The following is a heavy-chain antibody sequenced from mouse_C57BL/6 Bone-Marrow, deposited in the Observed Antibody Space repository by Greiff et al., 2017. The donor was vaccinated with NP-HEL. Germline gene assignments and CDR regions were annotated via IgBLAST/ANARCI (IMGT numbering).Heavy chain of an antibody. J-gene: IGHJ2*01. V-gene: IGHV3-6*01. CDR2: ISYDGSN. D-gene: IGHD1-2*01. CDR1: GYSITSGYY. CDR3: ARDLGYHGDFDY. Sequence: DVKLQESGPGLVKPSQSLSLTCSVTGYSITSGYYWNWIRQFPGNKLEWMGYISYDGSNNYNPSLKNRSSITRDTSKNQFFLKLNSVTTEDTATYYCARDLGYHGDFDYWGQGTTLTVSS.